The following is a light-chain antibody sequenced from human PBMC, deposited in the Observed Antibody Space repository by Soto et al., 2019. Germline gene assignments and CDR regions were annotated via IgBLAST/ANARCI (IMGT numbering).Light chain of an antibody. CDR1: SSDVGGYNY. Sequence: QSALTQPRSVSGSPGQSVTISCTGTSSDVGGYNYVSWYQQHPGKAPKVMIYDVSKRPSGVPDRFSGSKSGNTASLTISGLQAEDGADYYCCSYAGSYTSRVFGGGTQLTVL. CDR3: CSYAGSYTSRV. J-gene: IGLJ2*01. V-gene: IGLV2-11*01. CDR2: DVS.